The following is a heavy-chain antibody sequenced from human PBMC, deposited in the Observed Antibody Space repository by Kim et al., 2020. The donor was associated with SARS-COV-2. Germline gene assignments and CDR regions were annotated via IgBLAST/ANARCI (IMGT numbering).Heavy chain of an antibody. J-gene: IGHJ6*02. Sequence: SETLSLTCTVSGGSISSGGYYWSWIRQHPGKGLEWIGYIYYSGSTYYNPSLKSRVTISVDTSKNQFSLKLSSVTAADTAVYYCARVLWFGPRGGMDVWGQGTTVTVSS. CDR1: GGSISSGGYY. CDR2: IYYSGST. D-gene: IGHD3-10*01. CDR3: ARVLWFGPRGGMDV. V-gene: IGHV4-31*03.